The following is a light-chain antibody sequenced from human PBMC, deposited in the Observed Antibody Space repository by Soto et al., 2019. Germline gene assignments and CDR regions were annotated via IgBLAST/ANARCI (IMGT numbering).Light chain of an antibody. J-gene: IGLJ1*01. CDR2: EVR. V-gene: IGLV2-14*01. CDR1: SSDVGGYNH. Sequence: QSALTQPASVSGSPGQSITISCTGTSSDVGGYNHVSWYQQHPGKAPKLIIYEVRNRPSGVPDRFSGSKSGTSASLAITGLQAEDEADYYCQSYDTRLSAHVFGTGTKLTVL. CDR3: QSYDTRLSAHV.